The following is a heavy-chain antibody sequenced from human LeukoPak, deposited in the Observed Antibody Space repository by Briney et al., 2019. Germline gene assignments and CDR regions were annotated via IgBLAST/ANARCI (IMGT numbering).Heavy chain of an antibody. CDR2: ISGSGGST. Sequence: PGGFLRLSCAASGFTFSSYAMSWVRQAPGKGLEWVSAISGSGGSTYYADSVKGRFTISRDNSKNTLYLQMNSLRAEDTAVYYCAKSYMTYYYGSGSYYPFDYWGQGTLVTVSS. J-gene: IGHJ4*02. CDR3: AKSYMTYYYGSGSYYPFDY. D-gene: IGHD3-10*01. V-gene: IGHV3-23*01. CDR1: GFTFSSYA.